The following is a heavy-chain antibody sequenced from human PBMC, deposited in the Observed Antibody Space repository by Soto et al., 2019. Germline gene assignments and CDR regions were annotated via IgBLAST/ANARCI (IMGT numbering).Heavy chain of an antibody. Sequence: VQLVQSGAEVKKPGASVKVSCKASGYTFSRSGISWVRQAPGQGLEWMGWISTYNGDTNYAQKVQGRVTMTTDTSTSTAFMELMSLRSADTAVYYCARSGSVPYSYYGLDVWGQGTTVTVSS. J-gene: IGHJ6*02. CDR3: ARSGSVPYSYYGLDV. CDR1: GYTFSRSG. CDR2: ISTYNGDT. V-gene: IGHV1-18*01. D-gene: IGHD1-26*01.